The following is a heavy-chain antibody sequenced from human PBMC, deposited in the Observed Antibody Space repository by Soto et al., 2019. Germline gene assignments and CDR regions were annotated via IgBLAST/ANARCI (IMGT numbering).Heavy chain of an antibody. V-gene: IGHV5-51*01. J-gene: IGHJ6*02. CDR1: GYSFTSYW. Sequence: GESLKISCKGSGYSFTSYWIGWVRQMPGKVLEWMGIIYPGDSDTRYSPSFQGQVTISADKSISTAYLQWSSLKASDTAMYYCARHYCSSTSCYPVYYYYYGMDAWGQGXTVTVYS. CDR2: IYPGDSDT. D-gene: IGHD2-2*01. CDR3: ARHYCSSTSCYPVYYYYYGMDA.